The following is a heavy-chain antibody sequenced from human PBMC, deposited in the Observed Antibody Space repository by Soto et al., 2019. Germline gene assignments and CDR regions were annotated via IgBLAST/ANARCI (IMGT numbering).Heavy chain of an antibody. CDR3: ARLQAAAGDNDLTFDY. CDR2: VDPSDSYT. CDR1: GYSFTNYW. V-gene: IGHV5-10-1*01. Sequence: PGESLKISCKASGYSFTNYWINWVRQMPGKGLEWMGRVDPSDSYTNYSPSFQGHVTISADKSISTAYLQWSSLKASDTAMYYCARLQAAAGDNDLTFDYWGQGTLVTVSS. D-gene: IGHD6-13*01. J-gene: IGHJ4*02.